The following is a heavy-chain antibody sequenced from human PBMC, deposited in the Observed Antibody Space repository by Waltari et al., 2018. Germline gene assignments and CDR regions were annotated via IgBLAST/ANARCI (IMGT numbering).Heavy chain of an antibody. CDR2: IDTHGRRT. D-gene: IGHD1-26*01. CDR3: GRDLGGSGSD. CDR1: GFTFSSYL. Sequence: EVQVVESGGGLVQPGGSLRLSCAASGFTFSSYLMHWVRHVPGKGLVWVSRIDTHGRRTDYADSVKGRFTISRDNAKNTLYLQMNSLTAEDTAVYYCGRDLGGSGSDWGQGTLVTVSS. V-gene: IGHV3-74*01. J-gene: IGHJ4*02.